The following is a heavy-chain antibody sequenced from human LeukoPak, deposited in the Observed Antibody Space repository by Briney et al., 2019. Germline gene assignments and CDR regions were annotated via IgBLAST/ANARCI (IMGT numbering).Heavy chain of an antibody. Sequence: PSETLSLTCTVSGDSIIANIYWWDWVRLPPGKGLEWIGATFYTGRTFYSPSLKSRVTISVDTSKNQFSLDLSSATAADTAVYYCARRRHNFDFYDVWGQGTRVTVSS. V-gene: IGHV4-39*01. J-gene: IGHJ3*01. CDR1: GDSIIANIYW. D-gene: IGHD3/OR15-3a*01. CDR3: ARRRHNFDFYDV. CDR2: TFYTGRT.